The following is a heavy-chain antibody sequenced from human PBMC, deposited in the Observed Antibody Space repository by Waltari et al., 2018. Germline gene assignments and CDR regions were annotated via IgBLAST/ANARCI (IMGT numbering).Heavy chain of an antibody. CDR3: ARELAAEGAFDY. V-gene: IGHV4-34*01. CDR2: INHSGIT. Sequence: QVQLQQWGAGLLKPSETLSLTCAVYGGSFSGYYWSWIRQPPGKGLEWIGEINHSGITNYNPSLKSRVTISVDTSKNQFSLKLSSVTAADTAVYYCARELAAEGAFDYWGQGTLVTVSS. CDR1: GGSFSGYY. D-gene: IGHD6-25*01. J-gene: IGHJ4*02.